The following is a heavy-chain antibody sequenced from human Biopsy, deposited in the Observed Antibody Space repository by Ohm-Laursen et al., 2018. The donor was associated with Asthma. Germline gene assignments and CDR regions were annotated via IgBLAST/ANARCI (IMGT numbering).Heavy chain of an antibody. CDR1: GGTFSNFA. J-gene: IGHJ4*02. V-gene: IGHV1-24*01. CDR2: HDHEEGGT. Sequence: ASSVKVSCKVPGGTFSNFAISWVRQAPGQGLEWMGGHDHEEGGTVNARRFQGRVTMTENTSTDTAYMELSSLSSDDTAVYYCASDFPKDYVRYNFQFWGQGTLVTVSS. CDR3: ASDFPKDYVRYNFQF. D-gene: IGHD4-17*01.